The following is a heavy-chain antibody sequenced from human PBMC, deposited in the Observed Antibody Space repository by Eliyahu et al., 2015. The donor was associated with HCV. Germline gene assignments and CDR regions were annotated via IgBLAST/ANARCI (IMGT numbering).Heavy chain of an antibody. CDR2: IHYSGST. V-gene: IGHV4-59*01. Sequence: QVQLQESGPGLVKPSETLSLTCXVSGGSITTYYWSWIRQPPGKGLGWIGYIHYSGSTNYNPSLKSRVTISVDTSKNQFSLNLTSVTAADTAVYYCASGGGGIAVAGTGGWFDPWGQGTLVTVSS. CDR1: GGSITTYY. CDR3: ASGGGGIAVAGTGGWFDP. D-gene: IGHD6-19*01. J-gene: IGHJ5*02.